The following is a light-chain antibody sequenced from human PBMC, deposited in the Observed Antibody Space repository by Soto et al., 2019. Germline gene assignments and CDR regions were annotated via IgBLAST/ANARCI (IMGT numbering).Light chain of an antibody. V-gene: IGLV2-14*01. Sequence: QSVLTQPAAVSGSPGQSITISCTGTSSGVGSYNYVSWYQQHPGKAPKLMIYEVSNRPSGVSNRFSGSKSGNTASLTISGLQAEDEADYYCSSYTSSSTLVFGGGTQLTVL. CDR2: EVS. CDR3: SSYTSSSTLV. CDR1: SSGVGSYNY. J-gene: IGLJ2*01.